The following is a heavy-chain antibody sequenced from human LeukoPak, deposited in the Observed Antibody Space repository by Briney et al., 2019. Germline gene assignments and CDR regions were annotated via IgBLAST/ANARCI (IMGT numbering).Heavy chain of an antibody. V-gene: IGHV3-23*01. CDR2: ISAGGAST. J-gene: IGHJ4*02. Sequence: GGSLRLSCAASGFTFGSYAMSWVRQAPGKGLEWVSGISAGGASTYYADSVKGRLTISRDNSKNTLYLQMNSLRAEDTAVYYCANWRGDFRYFDYWGQGTLVTVSS. CDR3: ANWRGDFRYFDY. CDR1: GFTFGSYA. D-gene: IGHD2-21*02.